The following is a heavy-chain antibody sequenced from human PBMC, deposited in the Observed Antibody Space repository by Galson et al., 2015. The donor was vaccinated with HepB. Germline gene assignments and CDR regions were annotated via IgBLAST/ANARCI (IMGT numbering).Heavy chain of an antibody. CDR3: AKDLSYTGSFRLDP. D-gene: IGHD1-26*01. CDR2: IYASGQTM. CDR1: GFSLRNFA. J-gene: IGHJ5*02. V-gene: IGHV3-23*01. Sequence: SLRLSCAASGFSLRNFAVSWVRQAPSKGLEWVSTIYASGQTMEYADSVEGRFTISRDVSENTVYLQMNSLRAEDSAMYYCAKDLSYTGSFRLDPWGQGTLVTVSS.